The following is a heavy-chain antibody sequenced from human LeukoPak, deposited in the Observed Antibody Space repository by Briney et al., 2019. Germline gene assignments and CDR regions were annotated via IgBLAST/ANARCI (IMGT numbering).Heavy chain of an antibody. D-gene: IGHD5-18*01. V-gene: IGHV3-21*01. CDR2: ISSSSSYI. Sequence: GGSLRFSCAASGFTFSSYSMNWVRQAPGKGLEWVSSISSSSSYIYYADSVKGRFTISRDNAKNSLYLQMNTLRAEDTAVYCCARDRTALRLYYYYGMDVWGQGTTVTVSS. CDR1: GFTFSSYS. CDR3: ARDRTALRLYYYYGMDV. J-gene: IGHJ6*02.